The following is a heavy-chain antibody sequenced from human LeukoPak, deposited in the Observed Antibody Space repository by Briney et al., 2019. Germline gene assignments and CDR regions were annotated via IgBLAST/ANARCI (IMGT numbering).Heavy chain of an antibody. Sequence: PGGSLRLSCAASGFTFSTYWMTWVRQAPGKGLEWVAIIKPDGSEKYYVDSVKGRFTTSRDNAENSLFLQMNGLRPEDTAVFYCARGQYTDGLSYWGQGTLVTVSS. J-gene: IGHJ4*02. D-gene: IGHD5-24*01. V-gene: IGHV3-7*03. CDR2: IKPDGSEK. CDR1: GFTFSTYW. CDR3: ARGQYTDGLSY.